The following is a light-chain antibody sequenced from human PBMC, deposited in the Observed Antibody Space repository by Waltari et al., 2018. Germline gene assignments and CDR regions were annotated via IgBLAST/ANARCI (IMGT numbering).Light chain of an antibody. V-gene: IGKV1D-16*01. CDR3: LQYSSSPLT. J-gene: IGKJ4*01. CDR1: QNIRSW. CDR2: KTS. Sequence: DIQMTQSPSSLSASVGDTVTITCRASQNIRSWLAWYQQKPGKAPKFLIYKTSSSQSGVPARFSGSGSVTDFTLTISSLQPEDFATYFCLQYSSSPLTFGGGTKVEIK.